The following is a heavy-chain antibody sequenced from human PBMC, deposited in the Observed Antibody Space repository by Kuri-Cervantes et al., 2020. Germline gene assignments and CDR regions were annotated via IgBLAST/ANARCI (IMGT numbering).Heavy chain of an antibody. D-gene: IGHD5-12*01. CDR1: GYTLTELS. J-gene: IGHJ6*03. CDR2: FDPEDGET. CDR3: ARVGSGYDIHYYYYMDV. Sequence: ASVKVSCKVSGYTLTELSMHWVRQAPGKGLEWMGGFDPEDGETIYAQKFQGRVTMTEDTSTDTAYMELSSLRSEDTAVYYCARVGSGYDIHYYYYMDVWGKGTTVTVSS. V-gene: IGHV1-24*01.